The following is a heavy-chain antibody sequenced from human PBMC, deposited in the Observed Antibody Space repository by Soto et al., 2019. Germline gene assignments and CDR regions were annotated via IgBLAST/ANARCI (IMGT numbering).Heavy chain of an antibody. CDR2: ISGSGGST. V-gene: IGHV3-23*01. D-gene: IGHD2-2*01. J-gene: IGHJ4*02. CDR3: AKDYDVVPAAMGTDY. CDR1: GFTFRSYA. Sequence: GGSLRLSCAASGFTFRSYAMRWVRQAPGKGLEWVSAISGSGGSTYYADSVKGRFTISRDNSKNTLYLQMNSLRAEDTAVYYCAKDYDVVPAAMGTDYWGQGTLVTVSS.